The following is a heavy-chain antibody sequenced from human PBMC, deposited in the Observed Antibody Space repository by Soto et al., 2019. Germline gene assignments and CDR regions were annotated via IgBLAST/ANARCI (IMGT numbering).Heavy chain of an antibody. CDR3: ARQGSNGAYYYYGMDV. D-gene: IGHD2-8*01. Sequence: GESLKISCKGSGYRFSSYWIAWVRQMPGKGLEWMGIIYPGDSDTIYSPSFQGQVTFSADKSTSTAYLQWSSLKASDSAMYYCARQGSNGAYYYYGMDVWGQGTTVT. J-gene: IGHJ6*02. V-gene: IGHV5-51*01. CDR2: IYPGDSDT. CDR1: GYRFSSYW.